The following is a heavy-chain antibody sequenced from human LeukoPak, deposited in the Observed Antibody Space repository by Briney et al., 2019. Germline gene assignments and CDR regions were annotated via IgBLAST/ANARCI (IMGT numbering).Heavy chain of an antibody. V-gene: IGHV1-69*05. CDR2: IIPIFGTA. J-gene: IGHJ4*02. CDR1: GGTFSSYA. Sequence: GASVKVSCKASGGTFSSYAISWVRQAPGQGLEWMGRIIPIFGTANYAQKFQGRVTITTDESTSTAYMELSRLRSEDTAVYYCARDGEMGATRYWGQGTLVTVSS. D-gene: IGHD1-26*01. CDR3: ARDGEMGATRY.